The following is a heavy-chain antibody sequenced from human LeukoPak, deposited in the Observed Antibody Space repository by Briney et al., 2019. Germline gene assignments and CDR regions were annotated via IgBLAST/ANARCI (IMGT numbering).Heavy chain of an antibody. CDR2: IKQDGSEK. Sequence: GGSLRLSCAASGFTFSSYWMSWVRQAPGKGLEWVANIKQDGSEKYYVDSVKGRFTISRDNAKNSLYLQMNSLRAEDTAVYYCVRDADSGSYYFDYWGQGTLVTVSS. J-gene: IGHJ4*02. V-gene: IGHV3-7*01. CDR3: VRDADSGSYYFDY. D-gene: IGHD1-26*01. CDR1: GFTFSSYW.